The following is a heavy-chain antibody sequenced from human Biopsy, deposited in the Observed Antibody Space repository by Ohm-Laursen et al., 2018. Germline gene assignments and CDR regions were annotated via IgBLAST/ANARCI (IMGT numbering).Heavy chain of an antibody. J-gene: IGHJ4*02. CDR1: GYTFISYS. D-gene: IGHD3-16*02. Sequence: ASVKVSCTTSGYTFISYSINWVRQAPGQGLEWMGWIRPLNGDTKYGQKFQDRVTMTTDTSTSTVYMELTSLRSDDTAVYYCARGEVTFGELIVSLDSWGQGTLVTVSS. CDR2: IRPLNGDT. CDR3: ARGEVTFGELIVSLDS. V-gene: IGHV1-18*01.